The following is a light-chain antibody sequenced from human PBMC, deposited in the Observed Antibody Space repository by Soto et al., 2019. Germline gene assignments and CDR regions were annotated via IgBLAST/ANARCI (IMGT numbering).Light chain of an antibody. J-gene: IGLJ1*01. Sequence: QSALTQPRSVSGSPGQSVTICCTGTSSDVGGYNYVSWYQQHPGKAPKLMIYDVTKRPSGVPDRFSGSKSGNTASLTISGLQAEDEADYYCCSYAGSYTFDVFGTGTKVTVL. V-gene: IGLV2-11*01. CDR2: DVT. CDR3: CSYAGSYTFDV. CDR1: SSDVGGYNY.